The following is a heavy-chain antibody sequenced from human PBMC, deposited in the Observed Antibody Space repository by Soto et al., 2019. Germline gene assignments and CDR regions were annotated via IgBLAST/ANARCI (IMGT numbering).Heavy chain of an antibody. Sequence: AAVKVSYAAAGYTFTTYDLSWVRQAPGQGLEWMGWISPYSGNTKYAQKLQGRVTMTTDTSTNTAYVELRSLRSDDTAVYYCARERPGSTHTFDPWGQATLFTVSS. V-gene: IGHV1-18*01. CDR2: ISPYSGNT. J-gene: IGHJ5*02. CDR3: ARERPGSTHTFDP. CDR1: GYTFTTYD.